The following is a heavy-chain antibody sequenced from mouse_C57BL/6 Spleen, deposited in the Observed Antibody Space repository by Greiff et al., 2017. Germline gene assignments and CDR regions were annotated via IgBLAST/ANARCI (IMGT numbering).Heavy chain of an antibody. CDR3: ARKATVVDPGDY. CDR2: IDPSDSYT. Sequence: QVQLQQPGAELVMPGASVKLSCKASGYTFTSYWMHWVKQRPGQGLEWIGEIDPSDSYTNYNQKFKGKSTLTVDKSSSTAYMQLSSLTSEDSAVYYCARKATVVDPGDYWGQGTTLTVSS. CDR1: GYTFTSYW. J-gene: IGHJ2*01. V-gene: IGHV1-69*01. D-gene: IGHD1-1*01.